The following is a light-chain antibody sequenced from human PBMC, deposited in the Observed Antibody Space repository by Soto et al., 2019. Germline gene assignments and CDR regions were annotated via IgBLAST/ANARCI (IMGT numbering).Light chain of an antibody. CDR3: QQYNSYSYT. V-gene: IGKV1-5*01. Sequence: DIQMTQSPSTLSASVGDRVTITCRASQSVFSWLAWYQQKPGTAPKLLIYDASTLEAGVPSRFRGSGSGTEFTLTIGGLQPDDFATYHCQQYNSYSYTFGQGTKLEIK. J-gene: IGKJ2*01. CDR2: DAS. CDR1: QSVFSW.